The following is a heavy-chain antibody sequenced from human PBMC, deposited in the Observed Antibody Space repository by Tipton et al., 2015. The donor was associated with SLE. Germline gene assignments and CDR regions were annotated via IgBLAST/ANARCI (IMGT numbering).Heavy chain of an antibody. CDR1: GGSFSGHT. CDR2: INHSGGT. D-gene: IGHD6-6*01. V-gene: IGHV4-34*01. Sequence: TLSLTCVVYGGSFSGHTWTWVRQPPGQGLEWIGDINHSGGTNYTPSLKNRVTISVDTSRSQFSLTLTSMTAADTAVYYCATPYSSSSGKFDYWGQGTLVTVSS. J-gene: IGHJ4*02. CDR3: ATPYSSSSGKFDY.